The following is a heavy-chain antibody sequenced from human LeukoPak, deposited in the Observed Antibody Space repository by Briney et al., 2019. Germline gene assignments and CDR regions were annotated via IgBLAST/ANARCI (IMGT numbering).Heavy chain of an antibody. D-gene: IGHD2-2*01. V-gene: IGHV5-51*01. CDR2: IYPGDSDT. J-gene: IGHJ4*02. CDR1: GXSFTSYW. Sequence: GESLKISFKGSGXSFTSYWIGWVRQMPGKGLEWMGIIYPGDSDTRYSPSFQGQVTISADKSTSTAYLQWSSLKASDTAMYYCARHPSSSTTNYFDYWGQGTLVTVSS. CDR3: ARHPSSSTTNYFDY.